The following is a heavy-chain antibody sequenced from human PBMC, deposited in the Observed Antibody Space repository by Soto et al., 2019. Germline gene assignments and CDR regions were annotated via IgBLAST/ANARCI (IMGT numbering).Heavy chain of an antibody. V-gene: IGHV4-38-2*01. CDR1: GYSISSGYY. CDR2: IPHSGST. D-gene: IGHD5-12*01. Sequence: SETLSLTCAVSGYSISSGYYWAWIRQPPGQGLEWLGSIPHSGSTYYNPSLKSRVTISVHTSKNQFSLDLTSVTAADTAIYYCTRVHISGHGVDYWGQGTLVTVSS. J-gene: IGHJ4*02. CDR3: TRVHISGHGVDY.